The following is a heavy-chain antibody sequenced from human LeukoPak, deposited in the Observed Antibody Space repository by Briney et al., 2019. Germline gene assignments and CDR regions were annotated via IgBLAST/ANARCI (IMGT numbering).Heavy chain of an antibody. V-gene: IGHV1-8*01. CDR3: ARGPDSSGSYYFDY. CDR2: MNPNSGNT. Sequence: ASAKVSCKASGYTFTSYDINWVRQATGQGLEWMGWMNPNSGNTGYAQKFQGRVTMTRNTSISTAYMELSSLRSEDTAVYYCARGPDSSGSYYFDYWGQGTLVTVSS. CDR1: GYTFTSYD. D-gene: IGHD3-22*01. J-gene: IGHJ4*02.